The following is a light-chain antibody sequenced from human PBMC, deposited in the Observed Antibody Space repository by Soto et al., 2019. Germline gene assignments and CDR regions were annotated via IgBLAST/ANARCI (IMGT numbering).Light chain of an antibody. V-gene: IGKV3-20*01. CDR2: GAS. Sequence: DIVLTQSPGTLSLSPGERATLSCRASQTVTSTYLAWYQHRPGQAPRLLIYGASSRATGIPERFRGSGSGTDFNLTISRLEPEDSAVYYCQQYGSSRGTFGQGTKVEIK. CDR3: QQYGSSRGT. CDR1: QTVTSTY. J-gene: IGKJ1*01.